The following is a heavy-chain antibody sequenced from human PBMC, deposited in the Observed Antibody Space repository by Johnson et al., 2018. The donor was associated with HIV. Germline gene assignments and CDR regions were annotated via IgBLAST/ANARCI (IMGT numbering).Heavy chain of an antibody. J-gene: IGHJ3*01. D-gene: IGHD1-26*01. CDR3: VTADRGSA. V-gene: IGHV3-7*03. CDR2: IQEDVSEK. CDR1: GFTFSSYW. Sequence: VQLVESGGGVVQPGGSLRLSCAASGFTFSSYWMNWVRQAPGKGLEWVANIQEDVSEKYYVDSVRCRFTISRDNAKNSLYLQMNSLRDEDTAVYYCVTADRGSAWGQGTTVTVSS.